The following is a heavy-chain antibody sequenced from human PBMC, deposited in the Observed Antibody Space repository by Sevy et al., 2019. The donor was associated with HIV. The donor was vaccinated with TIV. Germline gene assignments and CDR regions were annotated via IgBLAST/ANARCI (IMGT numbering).Heavy chain of an antibody. CDR3: AREGCTKPHDY. CDR2: LSFGCGKI. D-gene: IGHD2-8*01. CDR1: GFDFSIYS. V-gene: IGHV3-23*01. Sequence: GESLKISCAASGFDFSIYSMSWVRQAPGKGLEWVLTLSFGCGKINYADSVKGRFTISRDNSKSSVYLQMNNMRVEDTAVYYCAREGCTKPHDYWGQGTLVTVSS. J-gene: IGHJ4*02.